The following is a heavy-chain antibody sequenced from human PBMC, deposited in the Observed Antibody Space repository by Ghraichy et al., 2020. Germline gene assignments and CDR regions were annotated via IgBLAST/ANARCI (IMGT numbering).Heavy chain of an antibody. CDR1: EFTVTSNY. J-gene: IGHJ6*02. CDR2: IYSGGGT. V-gene: IGHV3-53*01. D-gene: IGHD3-10*01. Sequence: LSLPCAASEFTVTSNYMNWVRQAPGKGLEWVSVIYSGGGTYYADSVKGRFTISRDSSKNTLYLQMNSLRAEDTAVYYCARDLAWGSGSYSSFYYGMDVWGQGTTVTVSS. CDR3: ARDLAWGSGSYSSFYYGMDV.